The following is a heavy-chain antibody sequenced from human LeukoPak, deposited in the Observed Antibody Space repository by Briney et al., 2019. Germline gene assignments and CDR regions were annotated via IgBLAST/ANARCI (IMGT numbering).Heavy chain of an antibody. CDR3: ARAFLPAATSFDY. CDR2: IYYSGST. CDR1: GGSISSGDYY. Sequence: SETLSLTCTVSGGSISSGDYYWSWIRQPPGKGLEWIGYIYYSGSTYYNPSLKSRVTISVDTSKNQFSLKLSSVTAVGTAVYYCARAFLPAATSFDYWGQGTLVTVSS. V-gene: IGHV4-30-4*08. D-gene: IGHD2-2*01. J-gene: IGHJ4*02.